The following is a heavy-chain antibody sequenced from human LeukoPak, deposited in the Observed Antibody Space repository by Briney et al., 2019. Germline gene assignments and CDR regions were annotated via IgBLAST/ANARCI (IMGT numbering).Heavy chain of an antibody. D-gene: IGHD6-6*01. CDR3: AKERRSSMDV. J-gene: IGHJ6*03. V-gene: IGHV3-23*01. CDR1: GFVFTTSA. Sequence: GGSLRLSCEASGFVFTTSAISWVRQAPGKGLEWVSFISSGGGSTYHSDSVRGRFTISRDNSNNTVSLYMHSLRAEDTAIYYCAKERRSSMDVWGNGTTVIVSS. CDR2: ISSGGGST.